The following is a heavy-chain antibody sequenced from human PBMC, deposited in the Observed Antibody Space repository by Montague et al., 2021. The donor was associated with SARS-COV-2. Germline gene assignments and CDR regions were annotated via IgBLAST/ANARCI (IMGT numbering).Heavy chain of an antibody. CDR2: MPYSGST. V-gene: IGHV4-39*01. CDR1: GDSISRNSYY. D-gene: IGHD2/OR15-2a*01. J-gene: IGHJ2*01. Sequence: SETLSLSCTVSGDSISRNSYYRGWIRQPPGKGLEWIGSMPYSGSTYHNPSLKSRVSISVDTSKNQFSLKLSSMTAADTAVYYCAKSAWHNWYFDIWGRGTLVTVSS. CDR3: AKSAWHNWYFDI.